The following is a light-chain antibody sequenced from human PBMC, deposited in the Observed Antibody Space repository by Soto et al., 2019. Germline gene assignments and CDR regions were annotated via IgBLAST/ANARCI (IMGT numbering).Light chain of an antibody. CDR3: QQYDRLPFT. Sequence: DIQMTQSPSSLSASVGDRVTITCRATQGIGNYLNWYQQRPGKAPKLLIHEASNLEAGVPSKFSGSGSGTDFTFTISSLQPEDIATYYCQQYDRLPFTFGPGTKVHIK. CDR1: QGIGNY. J-gene: IGKJ3*01. V-gene: IGKV1-33*01. CDR2: EAS.